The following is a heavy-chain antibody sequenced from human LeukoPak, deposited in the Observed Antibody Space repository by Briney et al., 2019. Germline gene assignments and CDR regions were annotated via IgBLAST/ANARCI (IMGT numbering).Heavy chain of an antibody. D-gene: IGHD4-17*01. CDR3: ARGHTAVTRHFDF. J-gene: IGHJ4*02. Sequence: PGGSLRLSCAASGFTFSSYWVSWVRQAPGKGLEWVANIKQDGSEKYYVDSVKGRFTISRDNAKNSLYLQMNSLRAEDTAVYYCARGHTAVTRHFDFWGQGTLVTVSS. CDR1: GFTFSSYW. V-gene: IGHV3-7*01. CDR2: IKQDGSEK.